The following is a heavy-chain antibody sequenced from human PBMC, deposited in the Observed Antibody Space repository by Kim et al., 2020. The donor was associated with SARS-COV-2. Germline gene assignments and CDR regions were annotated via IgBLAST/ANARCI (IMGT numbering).Heavy chain of an antibody. V-gene: IGHV3-53*01. CDR3: TRTIVGSTYDAFDI. CDR1: GIIVSSNY. CDR2: IYSGGST. D-gene: IGHD1-26*01. Sequence: GGSLRLSCAASGIIVSSNYMSWVRQAPGKGPEWVSIIYSGGSTYYADSVKGRFTISRHSSENTLFLLMNNLRAEDTALYYCTRTIVGSTYDAFDIWGQGQRSPSLQ. J-gene: IGHJ3*02.